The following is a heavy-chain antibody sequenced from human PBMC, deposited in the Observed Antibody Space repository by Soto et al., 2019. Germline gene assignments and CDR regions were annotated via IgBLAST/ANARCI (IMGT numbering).Heavy chain of an antibody. D-gene: IGHD6-13*01. CDR3: VRRHVSATGIDWFDP. CDR2: INAAKGDT. CDR1: GYTFTSYG. Sequence: QVQLVQSGTEVKKPGASVKVSCKASGYTFTSYGIHWVRQAPGQRLEWMGWINAAKGDTKYSPKFQGRITITRDTSASTAYMELRSLRSEDTAVYYCVRRHVSATGIDWFDPWCQGTMVTVSS. J-gene: IGHJ5*02. V-gene: IGHV1-3*01.